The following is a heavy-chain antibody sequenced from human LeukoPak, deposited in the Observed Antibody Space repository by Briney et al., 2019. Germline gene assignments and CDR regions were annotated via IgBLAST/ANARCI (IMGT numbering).Heavy chain of an antibody. CDR1: GFTVSSNY. D-gene: IGHD3-3*01. J-gene: IGHJ4*02. Sequence: QTGGSLRLSCAASGFTVSSNYMSWVRQAPGKGLEWVGRIRSKANSYATAYAASVKGRFTISRDDSKNTAYLQMNSLKTEDTAVYYCTRHPTLGDFWSGYSEYYFDYWGQGTLVTVSS. V-gene: IGHV3-73*01. CDR2: IRSKANSYAT. CDR3: TRHPTLGDFWSGYSEYYFDY.